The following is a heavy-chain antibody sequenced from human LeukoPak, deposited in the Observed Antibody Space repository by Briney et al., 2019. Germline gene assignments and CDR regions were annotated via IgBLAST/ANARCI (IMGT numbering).Heavy chain of an antibody. Sequence: GWSIRLSCAASGFIFSHHGMHWVRQAPGKGLEWVAVIWSDATNRFYADSVKGRCTISRDNSQNTVFLQMTSLRVRDTAIYYCARDAQRGFDYSNSLKNWGHGTLVTVSS. CDR2: IWSDATNR. J-gene: IGHJ4*01. D-gene: IGHD4-11*01. CDR3: ARDAQRGFDYSNSLKN. V-gene: IGHV3-33*01. CDR1: GFIFSHHG.